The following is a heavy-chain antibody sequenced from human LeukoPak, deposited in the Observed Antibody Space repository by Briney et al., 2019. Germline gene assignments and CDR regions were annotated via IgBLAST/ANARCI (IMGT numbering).Heavy chain of an antibody. J-gene: IGHJ6*04. V-gene: IGHV4-4*02. CDR1: GGSISSSNW. D-gene: IGHD2-2*01. Sequence: SGTLSLTCAVSGGSISSSNWWSWVRQPPGKGLEWVGEIYHSGSTNYNPSLKSRVTISVDKSKNRFSLKLSSVTAADTAVYYCARGYCSSTSCYYYGMDVWGKGTTVTVSS. CDR2: IYHSGST. CDR3: ARGYCSSTSCYYYGMDV.